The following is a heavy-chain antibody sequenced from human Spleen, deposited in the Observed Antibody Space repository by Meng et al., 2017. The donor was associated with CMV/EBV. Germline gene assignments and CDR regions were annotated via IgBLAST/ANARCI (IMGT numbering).Heavy chain of an antibody. CDR3: ARDHDWGADY. CDR1: EYFFSDHL. V-gene: IGHV1-2*02. Sequence: VSCKGSEYFFSDHLTQGMGQDRVEGLEWVGWNKPNTCYTNNAQNFRGRVTMPSDSSIATAYMELSGLTSDDTAVYYCARDHDWGADYWGQGTLVTVSS. J-gene: IGHJ4*02. D-gene: IGHD3-16*01. CDR2: NKPNTCYT.